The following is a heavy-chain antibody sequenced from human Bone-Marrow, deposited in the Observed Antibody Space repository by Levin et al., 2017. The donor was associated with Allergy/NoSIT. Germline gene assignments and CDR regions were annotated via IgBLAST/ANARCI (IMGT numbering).Heavy chain of an antibody. CDR3: TTEEGLGYCSGGSWGWNCYYYGMDV. D-gene: IGHD2-15*01. V-gene: IGHV3-15*07. J-gene: IGHJ6*02. CDR2: IKSKTDGGTT. CDR1: GFTFSNAW. Sequence: GGSLRLSCAASGFTFSNAWMNWVRQAPGKGLEWVGRIKSKTDGGTTDYAAPVKGRFTISRDDSKNTLYLQMNSLKTEDTAVYYCTTEEGLGYCSGGSWGWNCYYYGMDVWGQGTTVTVSS.